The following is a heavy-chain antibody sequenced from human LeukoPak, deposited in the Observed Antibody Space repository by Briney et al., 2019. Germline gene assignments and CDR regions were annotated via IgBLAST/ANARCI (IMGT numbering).Heavy chain of an antibody. CDR1: GGSISSSSYY. V-gene: IGHV4-39*06. J-gene: IGHJ6*02. CDR3: ARGENHYDSSGYFPWAPYYYYGMDV. CDR2: IYYSGST. Sequence: SETLSLTCTVSGGSISSSSYYWGWIRQPPGKGLEWIGSIYYSGSTYYNPSLKSRVTISVDTSKNQFPLKLSSVTAADTAVYCCARGENHYDSSGYFPWAPYYYYGMDVWGQGTTVTVSS. D-gene: IGHD3-22*01.